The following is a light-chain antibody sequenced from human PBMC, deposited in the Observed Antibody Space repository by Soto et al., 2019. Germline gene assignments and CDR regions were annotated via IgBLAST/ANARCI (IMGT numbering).Light chain of an antibody. CDR1: QGISSY. Sequence: AIQLTQSPSSLSASVGDRVTITCRASQGISSYLAWYQQKPGKAPKLLIYDASSLESGVPSRFSGSGSGTEFTLTISSLQPDDFATYYCQQYNSYWLTFGGGTKV. V-gene: IGKV1-13*02. CDR3: QQYNSYWLT. CDR2: DAS. J-gene: IGKJ4*01.